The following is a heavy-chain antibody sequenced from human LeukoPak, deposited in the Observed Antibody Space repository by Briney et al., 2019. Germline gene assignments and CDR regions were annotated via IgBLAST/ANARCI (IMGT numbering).Heavy chain of an antibody. J-gene: IGHJ5*02. CDR2: ISSTSSHI. V-gene: IGHV3-21*01. D-gene: IGHD6-13*01. CDR1: GFPFSSYS. CDR3: ARESLGSSPWFDP. Sequence: GGSLRLSCAASGFPFSSYSMNWVRRAPGKGLEWVSSISSTSSHIYYGDSVKGRFTISRDNAQNSLYLQMNSLRAEDTAVYYCARESLGSSPWFDPWGQGTLVTVSS.